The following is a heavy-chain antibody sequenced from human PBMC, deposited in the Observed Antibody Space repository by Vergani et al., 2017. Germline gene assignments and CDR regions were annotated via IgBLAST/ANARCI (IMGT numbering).Heavy chain of an antibody. CDR3: ARLYGRDSSGNKYFDY. CDR2: IHPADSDN. CDR1: GYSFTNYW. D-gene: IGHD3-22*01. Sequence: EVQLVQSGAEVKKPGESLKISCQISGYSFTNYWIGWVRQMPGKGLEWMGIIHPADSDNRYSPSFQGQVTISVDKSISTAYLQRSSLRASDSAMYYCARLYGRDSSGNKYFDYWGQGTLVTVSS. J-gene: IGHJ4*02. V-gene: IGHV5-51*01.